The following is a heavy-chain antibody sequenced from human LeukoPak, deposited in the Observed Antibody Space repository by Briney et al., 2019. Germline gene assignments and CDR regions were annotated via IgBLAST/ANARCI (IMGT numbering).Heavy chain of an antibody. CDR1: GFTFSSYA. J-gene: IGHJ4*02. CDR3: AKPAAAVEMATANFDY. D-gene: IGHD5-24*01. Sequence: GGSLRLSCAASGFTFSSYAMSWVRQAPGKRLEWVSAISGSGGSTYYADSVKGRFTISRDNSKNTLYLQMNSLRAEDTAVYYCAKPAAAVEMATANFDYWGQGTLVTVSS. V-gene: IGHV3-23*01. CDR2: ISGSGGST.